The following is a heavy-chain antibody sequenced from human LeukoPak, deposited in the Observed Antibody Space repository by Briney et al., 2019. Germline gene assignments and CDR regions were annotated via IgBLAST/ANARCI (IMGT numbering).Heavy chain of an antibody. Sequence: GGTLRLSCAASGFTFSSYSMNWVRQAPGKGLEWVSYISSSSTIYYADSVKGRFTISRDNAKNSLYLQMNSLRAEDTAVYYCARARYDYVWGSYADYWGQGTLVTVSS. J-gene: IGHJ4*02. D-gene: IGHD3-16*01. CDR3: ARARYDYVWGSYADY. CDR2: ISSSSTI. V-gene: IGHV3-48*01. CDR1: GFTFSSYS.